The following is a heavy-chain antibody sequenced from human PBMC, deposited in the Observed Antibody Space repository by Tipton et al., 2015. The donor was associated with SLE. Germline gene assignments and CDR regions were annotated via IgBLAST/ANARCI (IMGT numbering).Heavy chain of an antibody. V-gene: IGHV3-7*01. D-gene: IGHD2-15*01. Sequence: SLRLSCAASGFTFSSYWMSWVRQAPGKGLEWVANIKQDGSEKYYVDSVKGRFTISRDNAKNSLYLQMSSLRAEDTAVYYCARDGYCSGGSCSPVYWGQGTLVTVSS. CDR3: ARDGYCSGGSCSPVY. J-gene: IGHJ4*02. CDR2: IKQDGSEK. CDR1: GFTFSSYW.